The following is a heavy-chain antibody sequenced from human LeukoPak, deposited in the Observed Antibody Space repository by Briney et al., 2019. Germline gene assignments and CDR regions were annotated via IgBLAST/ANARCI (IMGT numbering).Heavy chain of an antibody. J-gene: IGHJ4*02. CDR3: ARGRRRSRVAGTRFDY. CDR2: INHSGST. CDR1: GGSFSGYY. D-gene: IGHD6-19*01. Sequence: SETLSLTCAVYGGSFSGYYWSWIRQPLGKGLEWIGEINHSGSTNYNPSLKSRVTISVDTSKNQFSLKLSSVTAADTAVYYCARGRRRSRVAGTRFDYWGQGTLVTVSS. V-gene: IGHV4-34*01.